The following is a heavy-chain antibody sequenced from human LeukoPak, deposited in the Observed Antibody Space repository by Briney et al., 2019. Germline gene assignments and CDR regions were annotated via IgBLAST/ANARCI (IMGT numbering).Heavy chain of an antibody. CDR1: GFTFSSYS. V-gene: IGHV3-21*01. CDR2: ISSSSSYI. Sequence: GGSLRLSCAASGFTFSSYSMNWVRQAPGKGLEWVSSISSSSSYIYYADSVKGRFTISRDNAKNSLYLQMNSLRAEDTAVYYCARDQGTPKYSSSWYLTDYWGQGTLVTVSS. J-gene: IGHJ4*02. D-gene: IGHD6-13*01. CDR3: ARDQGTPKYSSSWYLTDY.